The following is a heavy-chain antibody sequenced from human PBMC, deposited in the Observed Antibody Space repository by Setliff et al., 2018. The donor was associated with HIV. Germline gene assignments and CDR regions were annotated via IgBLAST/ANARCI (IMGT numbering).Heavy chain of an antibody. Sequence: GESLKISCKGSGYTFPQAWIGWVRQMPGKGLEWMGLIYLSDSDTRYSQSFQGHVTISADKSISTAYLQWSSLKASDTAMYYCATSPGTYSSSSSSYFDYWGQGTLVTVSS. CDR3: ATSPGTYSSSSSSYFDY. J-gene: IGHJ4*02. V-gene: IGHV5-51*01. CDR2: IYLSDSDT. D-gene: IGHD6-6*01. CDR1: GYTFPQAW.